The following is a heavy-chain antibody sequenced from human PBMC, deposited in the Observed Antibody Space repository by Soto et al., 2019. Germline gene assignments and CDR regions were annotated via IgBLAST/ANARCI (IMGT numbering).Heavy chain of an antibody. D-gene: IGHD3-22*01. Sequence: GGSLRLSCAASGFTFSSYAMHWVRQAPGKGLEWVAVISYDGSNKYYADSVKGRFTISRDNSKNTLYLQMNSLRAEDTAVYYCARDMFGAVVIAPGAFDIWGQGTMVTVSS. CDR3: ARDMFGAVVIAPGAFDI. CDR2: ISYDGSNK. V-gene: IGHV3-30-3*01. J-gene: IGHJ3*02. CDR1: GFTFSSYA.